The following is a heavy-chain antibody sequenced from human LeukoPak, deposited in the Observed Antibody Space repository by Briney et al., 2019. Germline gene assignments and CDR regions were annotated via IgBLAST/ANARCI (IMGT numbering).Heavy chain of an antibody. D-gene: IGHD6-19*01. V-gene: IGHV4-61*02. J-gene: IGHJ4*02. CDR2: IYTSGST. Sequence: SETLSLTCTVSGGSISRGSYYWSWIRQPAGKGLEWIGRIYTSGSTNYNPSLKSRVTISVDTAKNQFSLKLSSVTAADTAVYYCATEGIGWYYFDYWGQGTLVTVSS. CDR3: ATEGIGWYYFDY. CDR1: GGSISRGSYY.